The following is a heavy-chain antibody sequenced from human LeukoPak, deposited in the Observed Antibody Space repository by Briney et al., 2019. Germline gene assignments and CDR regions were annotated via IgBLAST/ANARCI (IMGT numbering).Heavy chain of an antibody. CDR1: GFTFSSYW. J-gene: IGHJ4*02. CDR2: ISSDGSTT. Sequence: PGGSLRLSCAASGFTFSSYWMHWVRQAPGKGLVWVSRISSDGSTTSYAGSVKGRFTISRDNAKNTLYLQMNSLRAEDTAVYYCARGEGYNYFYYWGQGTLVTVSS. D-gene: IGHD5-24*01. V-gene: IGHV3-74*01. CDR3: ARGEGYNYFYY.